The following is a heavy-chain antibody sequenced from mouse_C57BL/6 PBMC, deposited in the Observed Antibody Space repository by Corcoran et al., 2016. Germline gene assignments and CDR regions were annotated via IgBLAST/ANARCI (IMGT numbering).Heavy chain of an antibody. CDR2: IYPGSGNT. Sequence: QVQLKQSGAELVRPGASVKLSCKASGYTFTDYYINWVKQRPGQGLEWIARIYPGSGNTYYNEKFKGRATLTAEKSSSTAYMQLSSLTSEDSAVYFCARDSILDYWGQGTTLTVSS. CDR3: ARDSILDY. CDR1: GYTFTDYY. V-gene: IGHV1-76*01. J-gene: IGHJ2*01. D-gene: IGHD2-10*02.